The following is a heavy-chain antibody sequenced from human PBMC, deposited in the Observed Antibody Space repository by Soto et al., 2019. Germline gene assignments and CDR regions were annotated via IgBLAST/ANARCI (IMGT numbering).Heavy chain of an antibody. Sequence: SGPTLVNPTQTVTLTCTFSGFSLSTSGMCVSWIRQPPGKALEWLARIDWDDDKYYSTYLKTRLTISKDTSKNQVVLTMTKMKPVDTATYYCARITSGYDNIYHYFGMDVWGQGTKVTVSS. CDR3: ARITSGYDNIYHYFGMDV. V-gene: IGHV2-70*11. CDR1: GFSLSTSGMC. D-gene: IGHD5-12*01. CDR2: IDWDDDK. J-gene: IGHJ6*02.